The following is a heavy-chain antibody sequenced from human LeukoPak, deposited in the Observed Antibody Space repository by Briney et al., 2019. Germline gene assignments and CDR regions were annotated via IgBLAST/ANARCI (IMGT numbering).Heavy chain of an antibody. J-gene: IGHJ4*02. CDR3: ARRGVTPFDY. Sequence: GESLKISCKGFGYNFSNYWIGWVRQMPGKGLEWIAIIYPGDSDTRYSPSFQGQVTISADKSISTAYLQWSSLKASDTAMYYCARRGVTPFDYWGQGTLVTVSS. V-gene: IGHV5-51*01. CDR2: IYPGDSDT. CDR1: GYNFSNYW. D-gene: IGHD2-21*02.